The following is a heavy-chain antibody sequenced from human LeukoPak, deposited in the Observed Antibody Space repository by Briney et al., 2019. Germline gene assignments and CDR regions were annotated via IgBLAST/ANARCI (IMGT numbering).Heavy chain of an antibody. CDR1: GYTFTSYD. V-gene: IGHV1-8*03. CDR3: ARGPYGSGSYSRYYYYHMDV. D-gene: IGHD3-10*01. Sequence: ASVKVSCKASGYTFTSYDINWVRQATGQGLEWMGWMNPNSGNTGYAQKFQGRVTITRNTSISTAYMELSSLRSEDTAVYYCARGPYGSGSYSRYYYYHMDVWGKGTTVTVSS. J-gene: IGHJ6*03. CDR2: MNPNSGNT.